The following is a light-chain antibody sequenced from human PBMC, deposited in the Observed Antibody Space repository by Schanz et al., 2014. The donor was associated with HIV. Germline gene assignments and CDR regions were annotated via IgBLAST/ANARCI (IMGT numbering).Light chain of an antibody. CDR2: GAS. Sequence: DMQMTQSPSSLSASVGDRVTITCRASQGISNYLAWYQQKPGKAPRLLIYGASTLQSGVPSRFSGSGSGTHFTLTITGLQFEDFATYYCQQTYSATPYTFGQGTKVEI. CDR3: QQTYSATPYT. CDR1: QGISNY. J-gene: IGKJ2*01. V-gene: IGKV1-39*01.